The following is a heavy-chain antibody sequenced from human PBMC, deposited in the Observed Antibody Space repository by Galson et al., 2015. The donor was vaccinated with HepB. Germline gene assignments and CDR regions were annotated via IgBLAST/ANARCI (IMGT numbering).Heavy chain of an antibody. CDR1: GDSIRKTYFS. CDR2: FYYSGTT. D-gene: IGHD2/OR15-2a*01. CDR3: ARLTTAAYVDY. Sequence: PLSLTCTVSGDSIRKTYFSWAWIRQPPGKGLEWVGAFYYSGTTYYAPSLKSRVTISVDSSKNQFFLKLNSVTAADTSVYYCARLTTAAYVDYWGQGALVTVSS. J-gene: IGHJ4*02. V-gene: IGHV4-39*01.